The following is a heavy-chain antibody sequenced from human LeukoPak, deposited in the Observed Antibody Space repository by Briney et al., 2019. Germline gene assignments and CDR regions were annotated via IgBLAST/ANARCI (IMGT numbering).Heavy chain of an antibody. Sequence: PSQTLSLTCTVSGGSISSGDYYWSWIRQPPGKGLEWIGYIYYSGSTYYNPSLKSRVTISVDTSKNQFSLKLSSETAADTAVYYCARAGSLDLVYGMDVWGQGTTVTVSS. J-gene: IGHJ6*02. CDR2: IYYSGST. CDR3: ARAGSLDLVYGMDV. V-gene: IGHV4-30-4*01. D-gene: IGHD1-26*01. CDR1: GGSISSGDYY.